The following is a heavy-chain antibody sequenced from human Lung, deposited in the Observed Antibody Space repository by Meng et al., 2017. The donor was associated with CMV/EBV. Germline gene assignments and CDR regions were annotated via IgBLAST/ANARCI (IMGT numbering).Heavy chain of an antibody. CDR2: IYWNDDK. CDR1: GFSLSISRLA. CDR3: AHARYSSFYYFNY. D-gene: IGHD6-13*01. J-gene: IGHJ4*02. Sequence: SGXXLVXPTQTLTLTCTFSGFSLSISRLAVGWIRQPPGKALECLGIIYWNDDKRYSPSLKSRLTITKDTSKSQVVLTMTNMDPADTATYYCAHARYSSFYYFNYXGQGXLVTVSS. V-gene: IGHV2-5*01.